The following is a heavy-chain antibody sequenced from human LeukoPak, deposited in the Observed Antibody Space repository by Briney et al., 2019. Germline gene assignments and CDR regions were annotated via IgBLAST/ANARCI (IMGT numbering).Heavy chain of an antibody. V-gene: IGHV1-2*02. CDR1: GYTFTGYY. Sequence: GASVKVSCKASGYTFTGYYMHWVRQAPGQGLEWMGWINPNSGGTNYAQKFQGRVTMTRDTSISTAYMELSRLRSDDTAVYYCAREAAAGIVMLGVSPNNWFDPWGQGTLVTVSS. CDR2: INPNSGGT. D-gene: IGHD6-13*01. CDR3: AREAAAGIVMLGVSPNNWFDP. J-gene: IGHJ5*02.